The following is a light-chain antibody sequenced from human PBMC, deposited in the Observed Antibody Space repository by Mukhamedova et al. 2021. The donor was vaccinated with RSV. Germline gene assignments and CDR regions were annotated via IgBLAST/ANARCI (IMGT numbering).Light chain of an antibody. CDR2: AAS. J-gene: IGKJ1*01. CDR1: QGISNE. Sequence: ITCRASQGISNELAWFRQKPGKAPKSLIYAASNLQSGVPSKFSGSGSGTDFTLTISSLQPEDFATYYCQQYNYYPWTFGQGTKV. CDR3: QQYNYYPWT. V-gene: IGKV1-16*02.